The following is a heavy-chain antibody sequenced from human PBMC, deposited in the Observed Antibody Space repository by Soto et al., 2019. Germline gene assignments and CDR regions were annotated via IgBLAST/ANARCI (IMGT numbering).Heavy chain of an antibody. CDR3: ATDSPFEF. V-gene: IGHV3-7*03. CDR2: IKQGGTEK. Sequence: GGSLRLSCAASGFTFSSYAMHWVRQAPGKGLEWVANIKQGGTEKYYINSVKGRFTISRDNAKNSLYLQMNYLRAEDMAVYYCATDSPFEFWGQGTLVTVSS. J-gene: IGHJ4*02. CDR1: GFTFSSYA. D-gene: IGHD5-18*01.